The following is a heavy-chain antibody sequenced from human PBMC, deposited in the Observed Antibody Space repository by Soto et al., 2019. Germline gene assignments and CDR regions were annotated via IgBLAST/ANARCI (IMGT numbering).Heavy chain of an antibody. J-gene: IGHJ6*02. D-gene: IGHD3-16*02. CDR3: ARANPTKYYDYVWGDYRRGGMDV. Sequence: QLQLVQSGAEVKKPGSSVKVSCKASGGTFSAYAISWVRQAPGQGLEWMGGILPLSGTTNYTQRFQGRVTMCADKSKSTAYMELSSLRSEDTAVYYCARANPTKYYDYVWGDYRRGGMDVWGQGTTVTVSS. CDR1: GGTFSAYA. CDR2: ILPLSGTT. V-gene: IGHV1-69*06.